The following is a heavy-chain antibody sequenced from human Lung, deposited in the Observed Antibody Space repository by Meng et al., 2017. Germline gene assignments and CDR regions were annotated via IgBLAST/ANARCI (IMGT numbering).Heavy chain of an antibody. D-gene: IGHD4-11*01. CDR1: GGSFSDYY. CDR3: ARGPTTMAHDFDY. J-gene: IGHJ4*02. CDR2: INHSGST. V-gene: IGHV4-34*01. Sequence: QVQLQQWGAGLLNPAETLSLTCGVSGGSFSDYYWSWIRPPPGKGLEWIGEINHSGSTNYNPSLESRATISVDTSQNNLSLKLSSVTAADSAVYYCARGPTTMAHDFDYWGQGTLVTVSS.